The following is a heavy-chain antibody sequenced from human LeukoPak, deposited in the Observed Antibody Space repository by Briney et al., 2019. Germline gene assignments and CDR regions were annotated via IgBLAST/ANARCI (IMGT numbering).Heavy chain of an antibody. V-gene: IGHV4-39*01. CDR3: ARQGGSSNYYGMDV. Sequence: SETLSLTCTVSGGSISSSSYYWGWIRQPPGKGLEWIGSIYYSGSTYYNPSLKSRVTISVDTSKNQFSLELSSVTAADTAVYYCARQGGSSNYYGMDVWGQGTTVTVSS. CDR1: GGSISSSSYY. CDR2: IYYSGST. J-gene: IGHJ6*02. D-gene: IGHD1-26*01.